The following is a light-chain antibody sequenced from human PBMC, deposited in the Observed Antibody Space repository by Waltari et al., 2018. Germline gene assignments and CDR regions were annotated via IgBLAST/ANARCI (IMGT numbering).Light chain of an antibody. J-gene: IGKJ2*01. V-gene: IGKV3-20*01. CDR1: QSVSSNY. CDR3: QQYGTPQGYI. Sequence: EIVLTQSPATLSLSPGERATLSCRANQSVSSNYFAWYQKKAGQSPRLLIYGASNRASGVPDRFSGRVSGAEFTLTISRLDPEDFAVYYCQQYGTPQGYIFGQGTKVDI. CDR2: GAS.